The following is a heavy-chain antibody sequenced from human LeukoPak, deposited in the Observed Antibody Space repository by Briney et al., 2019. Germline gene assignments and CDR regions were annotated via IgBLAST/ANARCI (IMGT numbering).Heavy chain of an antibody. V-gene: IGHV3-30*03. Sequence: PGRSLRLSCTASGFDFSWSGMHWVRQAPGKGLEWMAVISNDGINIYYADSVKGRFTISRDNSKNTLYLQMNSLRAEDTAVYYCARDPTGYGDGRLFPDYWGQGTLVTVSS. CDR1: GFDFSWSG. D-gene: IGHD4-17*01. CDR3: ARDPTGYGDGRLFPDY. J-gene: IGHJ4*02. CDR2: ISNDGINI.